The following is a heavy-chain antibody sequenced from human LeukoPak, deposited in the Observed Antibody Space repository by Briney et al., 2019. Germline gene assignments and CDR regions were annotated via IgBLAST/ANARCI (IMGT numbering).Heavy chain of an antibody. J-gene: IGHJ5*02. V-gene: IGHV1-18*01. CDR2: ISAYNGNT. CDR1: GYTFTSYG. Sequence: ASVKVSCKASGYTFTSYGISWVRQAPGQGLEWMGWISAYNGNTNYAQKLQGRVTMTTDTSTSTAYMELRSLRSDDTAVYYCARNIREQLVRPDNWFDPWGQGTLVTVSS. D-gene: IGHD6-13*01. CDR3: ARNIREQLVRPDNWFDP.